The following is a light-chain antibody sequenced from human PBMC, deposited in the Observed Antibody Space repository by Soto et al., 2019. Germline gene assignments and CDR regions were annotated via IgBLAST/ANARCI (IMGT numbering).Light chain of an antibody. CDR2: GSS. V-gene: IGKV3-15*01. Sequence: ENVMTQSPRTLSVSPGERVTVSCRASQSVSNNLVWYQQKPGQAPRLLMYGSSIRATGIPARFSGSGSGTEFTLTISSLQSEDFAVYYCQQHNNWPPSTFGQGTRLEIK. CDR1: QSVSNN. J-gene: IGKJ5*01. CDR3: QQHNNWPPST.